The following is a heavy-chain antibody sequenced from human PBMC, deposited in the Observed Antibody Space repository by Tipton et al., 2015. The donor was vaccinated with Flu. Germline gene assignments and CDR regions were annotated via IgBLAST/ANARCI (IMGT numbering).Heavy chain of an antibody. D-gene: IGHD6-13*01. Sequence: SLRLSCAASGLTFSSYWMHWVRQAPGEGLVWVSRVDSDGSTTNYAASVEGRFTISRGNAKNTLYLQMNSLRAEDTAAYYCARDRAAPATGYFYYHGLDVWGRGTTVSVSS. J-gene: IGHJ6*01. CDR2: VDSDGSTT. CDR3: ARDRAAPATGYFYYHGLDV. V-gene: IGHV3-74*01. CDR1: GLTFSSYW.